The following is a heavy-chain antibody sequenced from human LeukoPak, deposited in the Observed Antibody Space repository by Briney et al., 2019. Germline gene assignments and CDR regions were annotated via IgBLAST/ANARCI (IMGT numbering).Heavy chain of an antibody. CDR3: ASLSGYCSGGSCNDY. CDR2: INPNSGGT. CDR1: GYTFTGYY. Sequence: ASVKVSCKASGYTFTGYYMHWVRQAPGQGLEWMGWINPNSGGTNYAQKFQGRVTMTRDTSISTAYMEPSRLRSDDTAVYYCASLSGYCSGGSCNDYWGQGTLVTVSS. J-gene: IGHJ4*02. V-gene: IGHV1-2*02. D-gene: IGHD2-15*01.